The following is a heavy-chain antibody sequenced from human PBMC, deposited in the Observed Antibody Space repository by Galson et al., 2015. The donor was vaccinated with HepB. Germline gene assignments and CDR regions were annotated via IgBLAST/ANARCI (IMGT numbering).Heavy chain of an antibody. CDR3: AKEESSSWYFDY. V-gene: IGHV3-43*01. CDR1: GFTFDDYT. Sequence: SLRLSCAASGFTFDDYTMHWVRQAPGKGLEWVSLISWDGGSTYYADSVKGRFTISRDNSKNSLYLQMNSLRTEDTALYYCAKEESSSWYFDYWGQGTLVTVSS. J-gene: IGHJ4*02. CDR2: ISWDGGST. D-gene: IGHD6-13*01.